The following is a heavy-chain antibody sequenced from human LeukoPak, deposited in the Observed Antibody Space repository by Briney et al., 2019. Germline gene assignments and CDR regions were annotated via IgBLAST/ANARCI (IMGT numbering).Heavy chain of an antibody. CDR1: GGSITSYY. J-gene: IGHJ4*02. D-gene: IGHD1-1*01. CDR3: ARGGNWCEL. CDR2: IYYSGST. V-gene: IGHV4-59*01. Sequence: PSETLSLTCTVSGGSITSYYWSWIRQPPGKGLEWIGYIYYSGSTNYNPSLKGRVTMSVDISKKQFSLKLSSVTAADTAVYYCARGGNWCELWGQGTLVTVSS.